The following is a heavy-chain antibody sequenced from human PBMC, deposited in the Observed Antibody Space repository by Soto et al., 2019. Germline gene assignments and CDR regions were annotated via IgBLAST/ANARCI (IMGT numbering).Heavy chain of an antibody. Sequence: EVQLLESGGGLVQPGGSLRLSCAASGFTFSSYAMSWVHQAPGKGLEWVSAISGSGGSTYYADSVKGRFTISRDNSKNTLYLQMNSLRAEDTAVYYCAKDHLDSSSWYSVHWGQGTLVTVSS. CDR2: ISGSGGST. V-gene: IGHV3-23*01. CDR3: AKDHLDSSSWYSVH. D-gene: IGHD6-13*01. J-gene: IGHJ4*02. CDR1: GFTFSSYA.